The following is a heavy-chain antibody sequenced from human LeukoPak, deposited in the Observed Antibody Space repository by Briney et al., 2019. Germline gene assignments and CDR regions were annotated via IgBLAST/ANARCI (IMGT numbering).Heavy chain of an antibody. J-gene: IGHJ6*03. CDR2: IYYSGST. D-gene: IGHD2-2*01. Sequence: SETLSLTCTVSGGSISSYYWSWIRQPPGKGLEWIGYIYYSGSTNYNPSLKSRVTMSVDTSKSQFSLKLSSVTAADTAVYYCARGETVAVPAGSKYYYYYMDVWGKGTTVTVSS. CDR1: GGSISSYY. V-gene: IGHV4-59*12. CDR3: ARGETVAVPAGSKYYYYYMDV.